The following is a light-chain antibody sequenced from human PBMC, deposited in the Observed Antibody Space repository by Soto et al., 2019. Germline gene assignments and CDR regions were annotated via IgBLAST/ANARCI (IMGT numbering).Light chain of an antibody. CDR3: QHYGSSPYT. CDR1: QSVSNSY. V-gene: IGKV3-20*01. CDR2: GAS. J-gene: IGKJ2*01. Sequence: EIVLTQSPGTLSLSPGERATLSCRASQSVSNSYLAWYQQKPGQAPRLLIYGASSRATGIPDRFSGSGSGTDFTLTIAGLEPEDFAVYYCQHYGSSPYTFGQGTELEIK.